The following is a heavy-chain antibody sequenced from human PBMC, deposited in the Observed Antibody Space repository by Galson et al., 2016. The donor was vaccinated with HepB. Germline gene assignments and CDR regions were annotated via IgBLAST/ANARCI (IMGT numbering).Heavy chain of an antibody. CDR1: GFSLSTTGVG. V-gene: IGHV2-5*01. D-gene: IGHD3-16*01. CDR2: IYWNGDK. J-gene: IGHJ2*01. CDR3: VHTRRMITEVRGFVAWFDL. Sequence: PALVKPTQTLTLTCSFSGFSLSTTGVGVGWIRQPPGKAPERLALIYWNGDKRFRPSLENRLTITSDTSKNQVVLTMTNMEPVDTAIYYCVHTRRMITEVRGFVAWFDLWGRGTLVTVSS.